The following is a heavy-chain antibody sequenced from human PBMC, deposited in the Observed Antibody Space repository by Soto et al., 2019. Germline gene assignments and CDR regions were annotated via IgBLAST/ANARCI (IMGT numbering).Heavy chain of an antibody. CDR1: GYTFRNFG. J-gene: IGHJ4*02. CDR3: ARENSYFDY. Sequence: QIQLLQSGAEVKKPGASVKVTCKASGYTFRNFGISWVRQAPGQGLEWMGWISAYNANANYAQKFQGRLTMTAGTSTSTAYMELRSLRSDDTAVYYCARENSYFDYWGQGTLVTVSS. CDR2: ISAYNANA. V-gene: IGHV1-18*01.